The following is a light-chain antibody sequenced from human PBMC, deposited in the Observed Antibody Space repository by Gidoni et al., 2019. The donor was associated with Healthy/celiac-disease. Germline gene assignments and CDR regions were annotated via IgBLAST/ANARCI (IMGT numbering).Light chain of an antibody. Sequence: QSLLPQPPSASGTPGQRVTISCSGSSSNIGSNYVYWYQQLPGTAPKLLIYRNNQRPSGVPDRFSGSKSGTSASLAISGLRSEDEADYYCAAWDDSLSGFGGGTKLTVL. CDR1: SSNIGSNY. CDR2: RNN. V-gene: IGLV1-47*01. J-gene: IGLJ2*01. CDR3: AAWDDSLSG.